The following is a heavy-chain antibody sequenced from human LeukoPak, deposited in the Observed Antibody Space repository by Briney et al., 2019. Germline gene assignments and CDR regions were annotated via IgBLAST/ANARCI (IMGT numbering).Heavy chain of an antibody. D-gene: IGHD1-26*01. CDR1: GFTFSSYW. Sequence: GGSLRLSCAASGFTFSSYWMHWVRQAPGKGLVWVSRINSDGSSTSYADSVKGRFTISRDNAKNTLYLQMNGLRAEDTAVYYCARDVSEWELRFNWFDPWGQGTLVTVSS. J-gene: IGHJ5*02. V-gene: IGHV3-74*01. CDR2: INSDGSST. CDR3: ARDVSEWELRFNWFDP.